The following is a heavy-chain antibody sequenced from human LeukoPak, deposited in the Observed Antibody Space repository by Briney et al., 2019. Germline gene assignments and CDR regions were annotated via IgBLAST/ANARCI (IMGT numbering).Heavy chain of an antibody. Sequence: PSETLSLTCTVSGGSISSSSYYWGWIRQPPGKGLEWVSAISGSGGSTYYADSVKGRFTISRDNSKNTLYLQMNSLRAEDTAVYYCAKDLEGEEDYWGQGTLVTVSS. D-gene: IGHD3-16*01. CDR2: ISGSGGST. V-gene: IGHV3-23*01. CDR3: AKDLEGEEDY. CDR1: GGSISSSSYY. J-gene: IGHJ4*02.